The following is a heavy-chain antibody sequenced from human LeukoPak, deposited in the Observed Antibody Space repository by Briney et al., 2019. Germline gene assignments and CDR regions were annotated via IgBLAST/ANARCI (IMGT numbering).Heavy chain of an antibody. Sequence: GGSLRLSCAASGFTFSAYWMTWVRQAPGKGLAWVANIIEGGDLKYYVDSVKGRFTISRDNAKNSLYLQMNSLRAEDTAVYYCAKDGHLWLQYAFDYWGQGTLVTVSS. J-gene: IGHJ4*02. CDR1: GFTFSAYW. CDR3: AKDGHLWLQYAFDY. CDR2: IIEGGDLK. D-gene: IGHD5-24*01. V-gene: IGHV3-7*01.